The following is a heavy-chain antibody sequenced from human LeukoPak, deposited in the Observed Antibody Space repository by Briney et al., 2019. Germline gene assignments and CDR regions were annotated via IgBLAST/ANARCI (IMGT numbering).Heavy chain of an antibody. CDR2: ISGSGGST. CDR1: GFTFNSHA. V-gene: IGHV3-23*01. J-gene: IGHJ6*03. CDR3: ASGEGSWARDYDYYYMDV. D-gene: IGHD6-13*01. Sequence: PGGSLRLSCAASGFTFNSHAMNWVRQAPGKGLEWVSVISGSGGSTYYADSVKGRFTISRDNSNNTLYLQMNSLRVEDTALYYCASGEGSWARDYDYYYMDVWGKGATFTVSS.